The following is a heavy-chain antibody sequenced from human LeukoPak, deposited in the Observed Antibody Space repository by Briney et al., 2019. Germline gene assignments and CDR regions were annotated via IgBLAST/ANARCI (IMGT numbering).Heavy chain of an antibody. CDR1: GGSISSYY. V-gene: IGHV4-59*01. CDR3: ARDLKANIVVVTDDAFDI. J-gene: IGHJ3*02. Sequence: PSETLSLTCTVSGGSISSYYWSWIRQPPGKGLKWIGYIYYSGSTNYNPSLKSRVTISVDTSKNQFSLKLSSVTAADTAVYYCARDLKANIVVVTDDAFDIWGQGTMVTVSS. CDR2: IYYSGST. D-gene: IGHD2-21*02.